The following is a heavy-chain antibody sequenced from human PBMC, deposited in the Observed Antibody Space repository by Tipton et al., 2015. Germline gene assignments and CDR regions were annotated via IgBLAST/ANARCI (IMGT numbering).Heavy chain of an antibody. J-gene: IGHJ4*02. Sequence: QLVQSGAEVKKPGASVKVSCKASGYTFTSYDINWFRQATGQGLEWMGWMSANSGVTGYAQKFQGRVTVTRDTSVRTAYMELSSLRSEDTAVYYCARLYSSSWFDYWGQGTLVTVSP. CDR2: MSANSGVT. V-gene: IGHV1-8*01. D-gene: IGHD6-13*01. CDR3: ARLYSSSWFDY. CDR1: GYTFTSYD.